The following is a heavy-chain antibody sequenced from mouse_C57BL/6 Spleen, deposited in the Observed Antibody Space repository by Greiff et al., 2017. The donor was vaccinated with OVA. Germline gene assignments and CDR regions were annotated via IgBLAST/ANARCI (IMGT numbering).Heavy chain of an antibody. Sequence: DVMLVESGGGLVKPGGSLKLSCAASGFTFSSYAMSWVRQTPEKRLEWVATISDGGSYTYYPDNVKGRFTISRDNAKNNLYLQMSHLKSEDTAMYYCARDYDYDYYFDYWGQGTTLTVSS. D-gene: IGHD2-4*01. CDR3: ARDYDYDYYFDY. J-gene: IGHJ2*01. V-gene: IGHV5-4*01. CDR1: GFTFSSYA. CDR2: ISDGGSYT.